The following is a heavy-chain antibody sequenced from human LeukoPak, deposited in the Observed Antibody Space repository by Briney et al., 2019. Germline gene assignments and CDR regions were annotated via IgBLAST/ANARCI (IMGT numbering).Heavy chain of an antibody. Sequence: GGSLRLSCAASGFTFSTYAMNWVRQAPGKGLEWVSTISGSGGSTYYADSVKGRFTISRDNSKDTLYLQMNSLRAEDTAVYYCARDVTIFGVVGFDPWGQGTLVTVSS. CDR3: ARDVTIFGVVGFDP. V-gene: IGHV3-23*01. D-gene: IGHD3-3*01. J-gene: IGHJ5*02. CDR1: GFTFSTYA. CDR2: ISGSGGST.